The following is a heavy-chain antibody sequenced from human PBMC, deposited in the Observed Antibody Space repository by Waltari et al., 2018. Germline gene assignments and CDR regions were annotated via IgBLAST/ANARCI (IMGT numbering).Heavy chain of an antibody. Sequence: EVQLVESGGGLVQPGGSRRLSCAASGCTFNTYWMKWLRQAPGKVLEWVANTNPDVSQKSYVDSVRGRFTVARDNAQNALHLQMNNLRAEDTAVYYCTTLARRESWDSWRQGTLVTVSS. D-gene: IGHD3-16*02. J-gene: IGHJ4*02. CDR3: TTLARRESWDS. V-gene: IGHV3-7*01. CDR2: TNPDVSQK. CDR1: GCTFNTYW.